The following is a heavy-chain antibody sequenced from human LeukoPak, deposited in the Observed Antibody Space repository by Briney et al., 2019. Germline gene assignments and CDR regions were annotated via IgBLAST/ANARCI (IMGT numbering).Heavy chain of an antibody. V-gene: IGHV1-24*01. CDR3: ATPKGGQTAGAFDI. J-gene: IGHJ3*02. CDR2: FDPEDGET. Sequence: ASVNVSCTVSGYTLTELSMHWVRQAPGKGLEWMGGFDPEDGETIYAQKFQGRVTMTEDTSTDTAYMELSSLRSEDTAVYYCATPKGGQTAGAFDIWGQGTMVTVSS. D-gene: IGHD3-16*01. CDR1: GYTLTELS.